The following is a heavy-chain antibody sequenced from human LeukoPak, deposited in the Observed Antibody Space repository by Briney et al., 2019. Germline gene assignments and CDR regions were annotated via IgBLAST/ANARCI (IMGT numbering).Heavy chain of an antibody. CDR1: GFTFNTYS. CDR3: ARDPGYYDSSGSDY. Sequence: GGSLRLSCAASGFTFNTYSMSWVRQAPGKGLEWVSIISRTSESIFYADSVKGRFTISRDNAKNSLYLQMNSLRAEDTAVYYCARDPGYYDSSGSDYWGQGTLVTVSS. CDR2: ISRTSESI. J-gene: IGHJ4*02. D-gene: IGHD3-22*01. V-gene: IGHV3-21*01.